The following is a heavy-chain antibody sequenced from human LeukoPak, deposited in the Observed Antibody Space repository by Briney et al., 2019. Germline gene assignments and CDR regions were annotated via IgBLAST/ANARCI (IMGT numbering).Heavy chain of an antibody. V-gene: IGHV3-7*01. CDR3: AKDIVGGGDDY. CDR2: IQEDGKKE. D-gene: IGHD2-21*02. J-gene: IGHJ4*02. CDR1: GFTFTKFW. Sequence: GGSLRLSCEASGFTFTKFWMSWVRQAPGKGLEWVANIQEDGKKENYVGSVRGRFTISRDNAKNSIYPQMNSLRVEDTAVYYCAKDIVGGGDDYWGQGTLVIVSS.